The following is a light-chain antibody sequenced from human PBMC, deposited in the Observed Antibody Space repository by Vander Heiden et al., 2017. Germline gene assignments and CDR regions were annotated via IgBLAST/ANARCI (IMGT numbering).Light chain of an antibody. V-gene: IGLV3-21*02. J-gene: IGLJ1*01. CDR3: QVSANSSDPLVV. CDR1: NIGSKS. CDR2: DES. Sequence: SYVLTRPPSVAVAPGQTARITCGGNNIGSKSVHWYQQKPGQAPVLVVYDESDRPSGIPDRFSCSNSGNTATLIISRVEAGDEADYYWQVSANSSDPLVVFGTGTKVTVL.